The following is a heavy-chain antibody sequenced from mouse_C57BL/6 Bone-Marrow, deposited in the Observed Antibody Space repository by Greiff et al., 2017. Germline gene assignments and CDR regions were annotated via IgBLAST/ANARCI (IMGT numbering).Heavy chain of an antibody. J-gene: IGHJ1*03. CDR2: IDPSDSYT. V-gene: IGHV1-69*01. CDR3: ARGGSRRYFDV. CDR1: GYTFTSYW. Sequence: QVHVQQPGAELVMPGASVKLSCKASGYTFTSYWMHWVKQRPGQGLEWIGEIDPSDSYTNYNQKFKGKSTLTVDKSSSTAYMQLSSLTSEDSAVYYCARGGSRRYFDVWGTGATVSVSS. D-gene: IGHD1-1*01.